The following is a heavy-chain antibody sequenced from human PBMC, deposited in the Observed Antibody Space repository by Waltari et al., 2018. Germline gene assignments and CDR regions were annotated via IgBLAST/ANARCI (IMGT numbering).Heavy chain of an antibody. Sequence: EVQLVESGGGLVQPGGSLRLSCAASGFTFSSYSMNWVRQAPGKGLEWVSYFSSSSSTIYYADSVKGRFTISRDNAKNSLYLQMNSLRAEDTAVYYCARDLGWLQLPDYWGQGTLVTVSS. J-gene: IGHJ4*02. CDR1: GFTFSSYS. V-gene: IGHV3-48*01. D-gene: IGHD5-12*01. CDR2: FSSSSSTI. CDR3: ARDLGWLQLPDY.